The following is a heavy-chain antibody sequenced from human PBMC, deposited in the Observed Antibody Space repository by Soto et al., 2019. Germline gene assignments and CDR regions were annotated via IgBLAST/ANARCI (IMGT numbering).Heavy chain of an antibody. J-gene: IGHJ4*01. CDR2: ISSSSSYI. D-gene: IGHD2-2*01. Sequence: GGSLRVSCAASGFTFSSYSMNWVRQAPGKGLEWVSSISSSSSYIYYADSVKGRFTISRDNAKNSLYLQMNSLRAEDTAVYYCSRECGPEVHFDNLTQGTVLTVSA. V-gene: IGHV3-21*01. CDR1: GFTFSSYS. CDR3: SRECGPEVHFDN.